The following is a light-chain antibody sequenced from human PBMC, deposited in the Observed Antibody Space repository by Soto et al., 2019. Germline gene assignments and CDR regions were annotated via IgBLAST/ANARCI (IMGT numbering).Light chain of an antibody. V-gene: IGLV2-8*01. CDR2: EVS. Sequence: QSALTQPPSASGSLGQSVTISCTGTSSDVGNSKYFSWYQQHPGKPPTLMIYEVSKRPSGVPDRFSVSKFGNTASLTVSGLQAEDEADSYCGSHGGNNILYVFGTGTKVTVL. CDR1: SSDVGNSKY. CDR3: GSHGGNNILYV. J-gene: IGLJ1*01.